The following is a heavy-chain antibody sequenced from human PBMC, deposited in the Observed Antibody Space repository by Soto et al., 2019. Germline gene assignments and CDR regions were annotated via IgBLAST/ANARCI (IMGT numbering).Heavy chain of an antibody. CDR2: ISAHNGNT. V-gene: IGHV1-18*01. CDR1: GYTFNSYG. D-gene: IGHD2-15*01. CDR3: ARDYCSGGNCYLLFDY. Sequence: QVQLVQSGAEVKKPGASVKVSCKASGYTFNSYGISWVRQAPGQGLEWMGWISAHNGNTNYEQNFQGRVTMTTERSTSTAYMELRSLRSDDTAVYYCARDYCSGGNCYLLFDYWGQGTLVTVSS. J-gene: IGHJ4*02.